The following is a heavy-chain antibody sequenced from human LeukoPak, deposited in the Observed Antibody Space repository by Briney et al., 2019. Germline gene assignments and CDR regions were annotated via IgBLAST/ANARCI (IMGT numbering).Heavy chain of an antibody. CDR1: GFTFSSYW. D-gene: IGHD3-3*01. Sequence: GGSLRLSCVASGFTFSSYWMSWVRQAPGKGLGWVANIKQDGSEKYYVDSVKGRFTISRDNAKNSLYLQMNSLRAEDTAVYYCARSDFWCGPCLDYRGRGTLVTVSS. J-gene: IGHJ4*02. V-gene: IGHV3-7*01. CDR3: ARSDFWCGPCLDY. CDR2: IKQDGSEK.